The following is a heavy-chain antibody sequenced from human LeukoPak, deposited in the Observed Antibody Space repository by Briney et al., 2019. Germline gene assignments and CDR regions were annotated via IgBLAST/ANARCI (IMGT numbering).Heavy chain of an antibody. CDR2: ITSSGNTI. CDR3: ARANYYDISGYDY. Sequence: GGSLRLSCADSGFTFRSYEMNWVRRAPGKGLEWVSYITSSGNTIYYADSVKGRFTISRDNAKNSLYLQMNSLRAEDTACYYCARANYYDISGYDYWGQGTLVTVSS. J-gene: IGHJ4*02. CDR1: GFTFRSYE. V-gene: IGHV3-48*03. D-gene: IGHD3-22*01.